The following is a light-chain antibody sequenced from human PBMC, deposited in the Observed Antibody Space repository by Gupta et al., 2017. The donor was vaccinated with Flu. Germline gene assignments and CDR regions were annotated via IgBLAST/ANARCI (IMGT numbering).Light chain of an antibody. V-gene: IGLV1-40*01. J-gene: IGLJ3*02. CDR2: RDS. Sequence: NIGAGYAVHWYQNLPGKAPNLIVFRDSERTSGVPERVSGSKSGTSASLVITGLRAEDEADYYCQSYDSTLSASVFGGGTKLTVL. CDR1: NIGAGYA. CDR3: QSYDSTLSASV.